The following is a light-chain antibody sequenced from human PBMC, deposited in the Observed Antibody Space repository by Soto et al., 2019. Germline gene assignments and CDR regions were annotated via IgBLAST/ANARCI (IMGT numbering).Light chain of an antibody. CDR2: DVS. Sequence: QSALTQPASVSGSPGQSITISCTGTSSDVGGYDYVSWYQQHPGKAPKLMIYDVSDRPSGISNRFSGAKSGNTASLTISGLQAEDEADYFCSSYSTINTTVVFGGGIKVTVL. CDR3: SSYSTINTTVV. V-gene: IGLV2-14*03. J-gene: IGLJ3*02. CDR1: SSDVGGYDY.